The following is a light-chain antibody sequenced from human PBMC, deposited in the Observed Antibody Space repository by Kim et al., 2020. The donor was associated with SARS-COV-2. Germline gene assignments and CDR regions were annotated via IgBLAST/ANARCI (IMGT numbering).Light chain of an antibody. CDR3: QSFDSRSHWV. Sequence: KSVTPSCTLTTGGFRGKFVQWYQQRPGRAPTNVLYQDDQRPSGVPDRFSGSIDRSSNTASLSISGLKTEDEADYYCQSFDSRSHWVFGGGTQMTVL. V-gene: IGLV6-57*03. CDR2: QDD. CDR1: TGGFRGKF. J-gene: IGLJ3*02.